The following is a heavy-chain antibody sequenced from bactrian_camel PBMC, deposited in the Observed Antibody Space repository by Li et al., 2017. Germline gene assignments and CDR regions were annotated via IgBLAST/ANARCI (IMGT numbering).Heavy chain of an antibody. CDR2: VSGPNT. CDR1: GYSDNGNC. V-gene: IGHV3-3*01. J-gene: IGHJ4*01. Sequence: QLVESGGGSVQAGGSLTLSCSVSGYSDNGNCMAWFRQVPGNEREGLATVSGPNTLYANSVKGRFTISHDNARRTLYLQMNNLQPEDTGTYYCAADPRSKHEAVVSGTRCTFTSWGQGTQVTVS. CDR3: AADPRSKHEAVVSGTRCTFTS. D-gene: IGHD1*01.